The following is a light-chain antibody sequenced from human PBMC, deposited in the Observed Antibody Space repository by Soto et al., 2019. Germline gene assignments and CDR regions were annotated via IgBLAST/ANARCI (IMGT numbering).Light chain of an antibody. J-gene: IGKJ1*01. CDR1: QSVSSN. V-gene: IGKV3-15*01. Sequence: DIVMTQSPATLSVSPGERATLSCRASQSVSSNLAWYQQKPGQAPRFLIYGASTRAIGIPARFSGSGSGEDFILTISRLQSEDFAFYYWQQNNNWRTFGQGTKVEIK. CDR3: QQNNNWRT. CDR2: GAS.